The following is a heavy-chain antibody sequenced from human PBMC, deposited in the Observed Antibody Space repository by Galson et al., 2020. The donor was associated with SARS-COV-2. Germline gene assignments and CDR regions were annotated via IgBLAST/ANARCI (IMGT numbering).Heavy chain of an antibody. D-gene: IGHD2-2*02. CDR2: FDPEDGET. V-gene: IGHV1-24*01. Sequence: ASVKVSCKVSGYTLTELSMHWVRQAPGKGLEWMGGFDPEDGETIYAQKFQGRVTMTEDTSTDTAYMELSSLRSEDMAVYYCATAGTVVPAAIFDYYYGMDVWGQGTTVTVSS. CDR3: ATAGTVVPAAIFDYYYGMDV. CDR1: GYTLTELS. J-gene: IGHJ6*02.